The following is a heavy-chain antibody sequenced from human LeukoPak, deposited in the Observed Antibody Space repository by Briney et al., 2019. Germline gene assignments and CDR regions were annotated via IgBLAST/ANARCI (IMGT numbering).Heavy chain of an antibody. J-gene: IGHJ5*02. D-gene: IGHD2-2*01. V-gene: IGHV4-34*01. CDR3: ARQGVDIVVVRFDP. CDR1: GGSFSGYY. CDR2: INHSGST. Sequence: SETLSLTCAVYGGSFSGYYWSWIRQPPGKGLEWIGEINHSGSTNYNPSLKSRVTISVDTSKNQFSLKLSSVTAADTAVYYCARQGVDIVVVRFDPWGQGTLVTVSS.